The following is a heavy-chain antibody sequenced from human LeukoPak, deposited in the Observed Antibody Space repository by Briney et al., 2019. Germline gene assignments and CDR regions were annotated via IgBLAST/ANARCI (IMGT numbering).Heavy chain of an antibody. J-gene: IGHJ4*02. CDR1: GGSINYYY. CDR3: ARKGGTFDS. CDR2: IYYSGTT. Sequence: KPSETLSLTCTVSGGSINYYYWSWIRQPPGKGLEWIGYIYYSGTTNYNPSLKSRVTISVDTSKNEFSLNLSSVTVADTALYYCARKGGTFDSWGQGILVTVSS. D-gene: IGHD2-15*01. V-gene: IGHV4-59*08.